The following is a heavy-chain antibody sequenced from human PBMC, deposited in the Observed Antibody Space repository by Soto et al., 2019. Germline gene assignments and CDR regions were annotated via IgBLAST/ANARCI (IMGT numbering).Heavy chain of an antibody. D-gene: IGHD1-1*01. CDR1: GFTVSSNY. CDR3: ARVNWNDASVHFDY. V-gene: IGHV3-66*01. Sequence: GGSLRLSCAASGFTVSSNYMSWVRQAPGKGLEWVSVIYSGGSTYYADSVKGRFTISRDNSKNTLYLQMNSLRAEDTAVYYCARVNWNDASVHFDYWGQGTLVTVSS. CDR2: IYSGGST. J-gene: IGHJ4*02.